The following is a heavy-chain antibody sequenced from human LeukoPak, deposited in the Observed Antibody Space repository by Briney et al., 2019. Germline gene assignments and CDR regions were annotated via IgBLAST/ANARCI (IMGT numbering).Heavy chain of an antibody. CDR3: ASTEYQLLYGVFDY. V-gene: IGHV1-18*01. Sequence: ASVKVSCKASGYTFTSYGISWVRQAPGQGLEWMGWISAYNGNTNYAQKLQGRVTMTTDTSTSTAYMELRSLRSDDTAVYYCASTEYQLLYGVFDYWGQGTLVTVSS. D-gene: IGHD2-2*02. CDR2: ISAYNGNT. J-gene: IGHJ4*02. CDR1: GYTFTSYG.